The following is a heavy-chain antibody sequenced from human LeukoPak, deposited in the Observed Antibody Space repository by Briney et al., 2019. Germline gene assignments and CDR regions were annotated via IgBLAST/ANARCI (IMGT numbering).Heavy chain of an antibody. D-gene: IGHD2-15*01. CDR1: GFTFSNYA. CDR3: AKGAMVVVVAPTEFDH. J-gene: IGHJ4*02. Sequence: GGSLRLSCAASGFTFSNYAMNWVRQAPGKGLEGVSAISGSGGSTSYADSVKGRFTISRDNSKNILYLQVNSLRAEDTAVYYCAKGAMVVVVAPTEFDHWGQGALVTVSS. CDR2: ISGSGGST. V-gene: IGHV3-23*01.